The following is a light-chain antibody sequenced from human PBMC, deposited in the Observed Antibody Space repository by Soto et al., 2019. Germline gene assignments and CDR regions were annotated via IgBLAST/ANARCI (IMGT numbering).Light chain of an antibody. J-gene: IGLJ1*01. CDR3: PSYDSSLCGNYV. CDR1: SSNIGAGYD. CDR2: GST. V-gene: IGLV1-40*01. Sequence: QSVLSQPPSVSGAPGQRVTISCTGSSSNIGAGYDAHWFQQVPGTAPKLLIYGSTNRPSGVPDRFSGSKSGTSASLAITGLQAEDEADYYCPSYDSSLCGNYVFGNGTKVTVL.